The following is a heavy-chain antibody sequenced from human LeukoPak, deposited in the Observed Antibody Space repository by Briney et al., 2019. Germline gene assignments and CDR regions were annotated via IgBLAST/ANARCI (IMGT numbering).Heavy chain of an antibody. CDR2: IKSKMDGETT. D-gene: IGHD2-21*02. J-gene: IGHJ5*02. Sequence: KTGGSLRLSCAASGITFSNAWMSWVRQAPGKGLEWVGRIKSKMDGETTDYAAPVKGRFTISRDDSKTTVYLQMNNLNAEDSAVYYCTTELYCGGDCSPGAWGQGTLVTVSS. V-gene: IGHV3-15*01. CDR3: TTELYCGGDCSPGA. CDR1: GITFSNAW.